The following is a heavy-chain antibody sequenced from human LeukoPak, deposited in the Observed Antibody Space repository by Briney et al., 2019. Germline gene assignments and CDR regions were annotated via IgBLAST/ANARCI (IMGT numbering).Heavy chain of an antibody. V-gene: IGHV3-48*01. J-gene: IGHJ3*02. Sequence: GGSLRLSCAASGFTFSSYSMNWVRQAPGKGLEWVSYISSSSSTIYYADSVKGRFTISRDNAKNSLYLQMNSLRAEDTAVYYCARDSPIYLGAFDIWGQGTMVTVSS. D-gene: IGHD7-27*01. CDR3: ARDSPIYLGAFDI. CDR2: ISSSSSTI. CDR1: GFTFSSYS.